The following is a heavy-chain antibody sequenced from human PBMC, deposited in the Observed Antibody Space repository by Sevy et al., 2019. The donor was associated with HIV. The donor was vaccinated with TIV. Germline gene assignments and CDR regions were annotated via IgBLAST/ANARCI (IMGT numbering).Heavy chain of an antibody. D-gene: IGHD6-13*01. CDR3: ARGSSSWYGYYYYYYGMDV. J-gene: IGHJ6*02. V-gene: IGHV4-34*01. CDR2: INHSGST. CDR1: GGSFSGYY. Sequence: SETLSLTCAVYGGSFSGYYWSWIRQPPGKGLEWIGEINHSGSTNYNPSLKSRVTLSVDTSKNQFSLKLSSVTAADTAVYYCARGSSSWYGYYYYYYGMDVWGQGTTVTVSS.